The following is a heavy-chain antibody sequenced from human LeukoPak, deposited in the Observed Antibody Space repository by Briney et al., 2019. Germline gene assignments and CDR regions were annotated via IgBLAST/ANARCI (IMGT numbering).Heavy chain of an antibody. CDR2: IRYDGSNK. CDR1: GFTFSSYG. Sequence: GGSLRLSCAASGFTFSSYGMHWVRQAPGKGLEWVAFIRYDGSNKYYADSVKGRFTISRDNSKNTLYLQMNSLRAEDTAVYYCAKSEGVAFGELPYWGQGTLVTVSS. V-gene: IGHV3-30*02. D-gene: IGHD3-10*01. J-gene: IGHJ4*02. CDR3: AKSEGVAFGELPY.